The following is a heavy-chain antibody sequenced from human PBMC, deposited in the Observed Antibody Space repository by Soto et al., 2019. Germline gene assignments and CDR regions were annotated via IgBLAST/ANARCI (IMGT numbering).Heavy chain of an antibody. D-gene: IGHD6-19*01. CDR2: IYHSGST. CDR1: GYSISSGYY. V-gene: IGHV4-38-2*01. Sequence: PSETLSLTCAVSGYSISSGYYWGWIRQPPGKGLEWIGSIYHSGSTYYNPSLKSRVTISVDTSKNQFSLKLSSVTAADTAVYYCAARDEYSSGWYGLDYWGQGTLVTV. CDR3: AARDEYSSGWYGLDY. J-gene: IGHJ4*02.